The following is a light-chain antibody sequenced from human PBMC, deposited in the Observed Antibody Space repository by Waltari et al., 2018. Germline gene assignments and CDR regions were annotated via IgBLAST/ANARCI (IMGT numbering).Light chain of an antibody. CDR1: QSLNSW. J-gene: IGKJ4*01. CDR2: KAS. Sequence: DIQMTQSPPTLSASVGDRVTITCRASQSLNSWLAWYQHKPGKAPKLLIYKASNLESWVPSRFSGSGSGTEFTLTISSLQPDDVATYYCQHYNGYPITYGGGTKVELK. V-gene: IGKV1-5*03. CDR3: QHYNGYPIT.